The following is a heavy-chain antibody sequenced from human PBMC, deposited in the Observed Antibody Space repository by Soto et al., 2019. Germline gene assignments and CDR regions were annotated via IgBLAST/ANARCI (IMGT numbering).Heavy chain of an antibody. V-gene: IGHV3-30*18. J-gene: IGHJ6*02. D-gene: IGHD3-10*01. Sequence: QVQLVESGGGVVQPGRSLRLSCAASGFTFSSYGMHWVRQAPGKGLEWVAVISYDGSDKYYADSVKGRFTISRDNSENTLSLQMNSLRAEDTAVYYCAKAYGSGTVYGMDVWGQGTTVTVSS. CDR1: GFTFSSYG. CDR3: AKAYGSGTVYGMDV. CDR2: ISYDGSDK.